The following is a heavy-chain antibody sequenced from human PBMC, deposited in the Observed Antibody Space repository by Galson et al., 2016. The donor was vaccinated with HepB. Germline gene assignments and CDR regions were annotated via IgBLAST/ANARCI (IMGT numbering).Heavy chain of an antibody. D-gene: IGHD6-6*01. Sequence: CAISGDSVSSNSATWNWIRQSPSRGLEWLGRTYYRSKWYNDYAVSVKSRVTINPGTSTNQFSLNLNSVTPEDTAVYYCARQYSSSSFYYGMDVWGQGTTVTVSS. CDR2: TYYRSKWYN. CDR1: GDSVSSNSAT. V-gene: IGHV6-1*01. CDR3: ARQYSSSSFYYGMDV. J-gene: IGHJ6*02.